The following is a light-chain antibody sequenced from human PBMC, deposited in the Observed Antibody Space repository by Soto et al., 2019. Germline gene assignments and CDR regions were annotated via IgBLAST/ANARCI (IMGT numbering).Light chain of an antibody. CDR3: SSYAGSNNYV. CDR1: SSEIGGYNY. Sequence: QSVLPQLPSASGSPVQSVTISCTGTSSEIGGYNYVSWYQQHPGKAPKLMIYEVSKRPSGVPDRFSGSKSGNTASLTVSGLQAEDEADYYCSSYAGSNNYVFGSGTKVTVL. CDR2: EVS. V-gene: IGLV2-8*01. J-gene: IGLJ1*01.